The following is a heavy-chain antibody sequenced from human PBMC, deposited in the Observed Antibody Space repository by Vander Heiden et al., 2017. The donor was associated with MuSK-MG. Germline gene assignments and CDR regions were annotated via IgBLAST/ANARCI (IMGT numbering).Heavy chain of an antibody. CDR2: ISGSGGST. V-gene: IGHV3-23*01. Sequence: EVQLLESGGGLVQPGGSLRLSCAASGFTFSSYAMVWVRQAPGKGLEWVSAISGSGGSTYYADSVKGRFTISRDNSKNTLYLQMNSLRAEDTAVYYCTIAVASRRDYFDYWGQGTLVTVSS. J-gene: IGHJ4*02. D-gene: IGHD6-19*01. CDR3: TIAVASRRDYFDY. CDR1: GFTFSSYA.